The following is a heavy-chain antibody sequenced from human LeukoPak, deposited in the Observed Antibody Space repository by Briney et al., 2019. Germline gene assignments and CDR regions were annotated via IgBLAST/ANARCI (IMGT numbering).Heavy chain of an antibody. CDR2: IKQDGSEK. Sequence: GGSLGLSCAASGFTFSSHWMSWVRQAPGKGLEWVANIKQDGSEKDYVDSVKGRFTISRDNAKNSLYLQMNSLRAEDTAVYYCVLNLDYWGQGTLVTVSS. J-gene: IGHJ4*02. V-gene: IGHV3-7*01. CDR3: VLNLDY. D-gene: IGHD2/OR15-2a*01. CDR1: GFTFSSHW.